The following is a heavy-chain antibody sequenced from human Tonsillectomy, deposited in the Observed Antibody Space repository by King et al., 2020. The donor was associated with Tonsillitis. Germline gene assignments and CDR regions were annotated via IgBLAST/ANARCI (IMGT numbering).Heavy chain of an antibody. CDR2: ISSDGSKK. V-gene: IGHV3-30*18. CDR3: AKARQWLVHFDY. Sequence: VQLVESGGGVVQPGRSLRLSCAASGFTFSSYGIHWVCQAPGKGLEWVAVISSDGSKKYYADSVRGRFTFSRDNSKNTLYLQMNSLRADDTAVYYCAKARQWLVHFDYWGQGTLVTVSS. J-gene: IGHJ4*02. CDR1: GFTFSSYG. D-gene: IGHD6-19*01.